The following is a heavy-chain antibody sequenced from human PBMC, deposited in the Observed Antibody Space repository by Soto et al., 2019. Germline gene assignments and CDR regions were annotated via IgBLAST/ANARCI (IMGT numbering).Heavy chain of an antibody. V-gene: IGHV3-23*01. CDR1: GFSFSDYS. J-gene: IGHJ4*02. Sequence: EVQVLESGGGLVQPGGSLRLSCAASGFSFSDYSMAWVRQTPEKGLEWVSGMSIGGEKTFYIDSVKGRFIVSRDSSRDTVYFQMNRLRVEDTAVYYCARWNGYGDLWGQGTLVTVSS. CDR3: ARWNGYGDL. D-gene: IGHD1-1*01. CDR2: MSIGGEKT.